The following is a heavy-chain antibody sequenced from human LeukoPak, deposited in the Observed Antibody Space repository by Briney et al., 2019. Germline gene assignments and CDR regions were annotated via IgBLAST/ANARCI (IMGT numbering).Heavy chain of an antibody. CDR1: GFTFSDYY. CDR3: ARPDNWNYVRSFDY. Sequence: GGSLRLSCAASGFTFSDYYMSWIRQAPGKGLEWVSYISSSGSTIYYADSVKGRFTISRDNAKNSLYLQMNSLRAEDTAVYYCARPDNWNYVRSFDYWGQGTLVTVSS. CDR2: ISSSGSTI. V-gene: IGHV3-11*04. J-gene: IGHJ4*02. D-gene: IGHD1-7*01.